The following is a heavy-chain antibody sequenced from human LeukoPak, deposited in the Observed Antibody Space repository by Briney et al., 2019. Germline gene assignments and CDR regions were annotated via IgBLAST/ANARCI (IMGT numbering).Heavy chain of an antibody. V-gene: IGHV1-18*01. Sequence: ASVKVSFKASGYTFTSYGISWMRQAPGQGLEWMGWISAYNGNTNYAQKLQGRVTMTTDTSTSTAYMELRSLRSDDTAVYYCARGRIMIMFGGVIAPCAFDIWGQRTMVTVSS. J-gene: IGHJ3*02. D-gene: IGHD3-16*02. CDR2: ISAYNGNT. CDR3: ARGRIMIMFGGVIAPCAFDI. CDR1: GYTFTSYG.